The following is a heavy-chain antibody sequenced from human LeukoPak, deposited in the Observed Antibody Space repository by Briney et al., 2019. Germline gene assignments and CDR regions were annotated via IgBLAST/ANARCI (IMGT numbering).Heavy chain of an antibody. CDR1: GFTFGDFG. CDR3: AREEAFQLEASLDQ. CDR2: IWKDGSDE. V-gene: IGHV3-33*01. Sequence: GGSLRLSCAAAGFTFGDFGMHWVRRAPGKGLEWVALIWKDGSDEFYADSVKGRFTISRDNSRNTLSLQMNSLRGEDTAVYYCAREEAFQLEASLDQWGQGTLVTDSS. J-gene: IGHJ4*02. D-gene: IGHD3-3*01.